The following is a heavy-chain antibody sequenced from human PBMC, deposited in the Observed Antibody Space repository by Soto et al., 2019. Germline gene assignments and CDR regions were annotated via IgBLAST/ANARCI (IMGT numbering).Heavy chain of an antibody. CDR1: GGSISSSSYY. D-gene: IGHD3-22*01. CDR3: AWISGYYFFDY. J-gene: IGHJ4*02. CDR2: IYYSGST. Sequence: SETLSLTCTVSGGSISSSSYYWGWIRQPPGKGLEWIGSIYYSGSTYYNPSLKSRVTISVDTSKNQFSLKLSSVTAADTAVYYCAWISGYYFFDYWGQGNLVTVSS. V-gene: IGHV4-39*01.